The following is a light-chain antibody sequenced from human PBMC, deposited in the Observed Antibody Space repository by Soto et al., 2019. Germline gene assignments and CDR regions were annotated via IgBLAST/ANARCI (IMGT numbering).Light chain of an antibody. Sequence: QSVLTQSPSASGTPGQRVTISCSGSSSNIGINYANWYQHVPGTAPKLLIHENNERPSGVPDRFSGSKSGTSVSLAISGLRSDDEAAYYCAAWDDSLDARVFGGGTQLTVL. CDR2: ENN. V-gene: IGLV1-47*01. J-gene: IGLJ3*02. CDR3: AAWDDSLDARV. CDR1: SSNIGINY.